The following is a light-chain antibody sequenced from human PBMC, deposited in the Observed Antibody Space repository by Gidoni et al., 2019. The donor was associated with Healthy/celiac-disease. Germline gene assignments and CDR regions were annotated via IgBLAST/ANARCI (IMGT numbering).Light chain of an antibody. CDR1: QSVLYSSNNKNY. V-gene: IGKV4-1*01. J-gene: IGKJ1*01. CDR2: WAA. Sequence: DIVMTQSPDSLAVSLGERATINCKSSQSVLYSSNNKNYLAWYQQKPGQPPKLLIYWAATRESGVPDRFSGSGSGTDVTLTISSLQAEDVAVYYCQQYYSTPPTFGQXTKVKIK. CDR3: QQYYSTPPT.